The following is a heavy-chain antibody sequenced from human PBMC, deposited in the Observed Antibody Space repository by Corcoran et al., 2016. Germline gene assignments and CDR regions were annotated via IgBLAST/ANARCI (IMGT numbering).Heavy chain of an antibody. CDR2: INHSGST. J-gene: IGHJ6*02. CDR1: GGSFSGYY. CDR3: ARRRTNYYYGMDV. V-gene: IGHV4-34*01. Sequence: QVQLQQWGAGLLKPSETLSLTCAVYGGSFSGYYWSWIRQPPGKGLEWIGEINHSGSTNYNPSLKSRVTISVDKSKNQFSLKLRSVTAADTAVYYCARRRTNYYYGMDVWGQGTTVTVSS. D-gene: IGHD3-3*01.